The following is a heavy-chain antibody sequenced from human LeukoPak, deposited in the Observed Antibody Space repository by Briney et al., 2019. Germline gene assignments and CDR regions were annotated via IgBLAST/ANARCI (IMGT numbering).Heavy chain of an antibody. CDR3: ARDQAFGGVIALDY. D-gene: IGHD3-16*02. J-gene: IGHJ4*02. V-gene: IGHV1-18*01. CDR1: GYTFTSYG. Sequence: ASVKVSCKASGYTFTSYGISWVRQAPGQGLEWMGWISAYNGNTNYAQKLQGRVTMTTGTSTSTAYMELRSLRSDDTAVYYCARDQAFGGVIALDYWGQGTLVTVSS. CDR2: ISAYNGNT.